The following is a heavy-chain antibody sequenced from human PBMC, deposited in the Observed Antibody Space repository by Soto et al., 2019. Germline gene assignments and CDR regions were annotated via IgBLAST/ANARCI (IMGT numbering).Heavy chain of an antibody. D-gene: IGHD4-17*01. CDR3: ARDHGYGDYHDY. Sequence: QVQLVQSGAEVKKPGASVKVSCKASGYTFTSYYMHWVRQAPGQGLEWMGIINPSGGSTSYAQKFQGRVPMTRDTSTSTVDVELSSLRSEDTAVYYCARDHGYGDYHDYWGQGTLVTVSS. J-gene: IGHJ4*02. V-gene: IGHV1-46*01. CDR1: GYTFTSYY. CDR2: INPSGGST.